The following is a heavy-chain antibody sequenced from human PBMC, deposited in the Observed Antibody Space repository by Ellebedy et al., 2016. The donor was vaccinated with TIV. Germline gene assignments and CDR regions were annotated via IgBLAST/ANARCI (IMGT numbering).Heavy chain of an antibody. CDR2: ISSSSSYT. V-gene: IGHV3-11*06. Sequence: GESLKISCAASGFTFSDYYMSWIRQAPGKGLEWVSYISSSSSYTNYADSVKGRFTISRDNAKNSLYLQMNSLRAEDTAVYYCARVPPGLDTASFDPWGQGTLVTVSS. CDR3: ARVPPGLDTASFDP. D-gene: IGHD5-18*01. J-gene: IGHJ5*02. CDR1: GFTFSDYY.